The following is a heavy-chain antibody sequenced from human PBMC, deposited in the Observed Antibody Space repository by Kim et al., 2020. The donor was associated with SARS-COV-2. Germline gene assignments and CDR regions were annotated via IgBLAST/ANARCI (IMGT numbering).Heavy chain of an antibody. J-gene: IGHJ4*02. D-gene: IGHD6-13*01. CDR3: AKRVVAAAGKKMYYFDY. Sequence: VKSRFTISRDNSKNTLYLKMNSLRAEDTAVYYCAKRVVAAAGKKMYYFDYWGQGTLVTVSS. V-gene: IGHV3-23*01.